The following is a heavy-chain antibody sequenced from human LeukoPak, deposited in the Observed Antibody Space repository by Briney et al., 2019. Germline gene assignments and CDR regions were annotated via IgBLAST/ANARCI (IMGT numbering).Heavy chain of an antibody. CDR1: GYTFTSYG. D-gene: IGHD2-15*01. J-gene: IGHJ4*02. CDR3: ARDPPGLYCSGGSCYSSAPADY. V-gene: IGHV1-18*01. Sequence: ASVKVSCKASGYTFTSYGISWVRQAPGRGLEWMGWISAYNGNTNYAQKLQGRVTMTTDTSTSTAYMELRSLRSDDTAVYYCARDPPGLYCSGGSCYSSAPADYWGQGTLVTVSS. CDR2: ISAYNGNT.